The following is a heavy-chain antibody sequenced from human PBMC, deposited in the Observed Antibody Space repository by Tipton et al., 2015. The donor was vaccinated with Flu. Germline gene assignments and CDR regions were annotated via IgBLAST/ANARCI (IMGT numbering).Heavy chain of an antibody. CDR1: GGSISSSY. J-gene: IGHJ4*02. V-gene: IGHV4-4*07. D-gene: IGHD3-22*01. Sequence: TLSLTCTVSGGSISSSYWSWIRQPAGKGLEWIGRIYYSGSTYYNPSLKSRVTISVDTSKNQFSLKLSSVTAADTAVYYCARLRANYYDSSGYSDYWGQGTLVTVSS. CDR2: IYYSGST. CDR3: ARLRANYYDSSGYSDY.